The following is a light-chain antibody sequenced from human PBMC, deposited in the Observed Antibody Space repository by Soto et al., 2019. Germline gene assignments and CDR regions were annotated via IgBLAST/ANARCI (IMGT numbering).Light chain of an antibody. CDR3: SSYTSSSTLVV. J-gene: IGLJ2*01. V-gene: IGLV2-14*01. Sequence: QSALTQHASVSGSPGQSITISCTGTSSDVGGYNYVSWYQQHPGKAPKLMIYDVSNRPSGVSNRFSGSKSGNTASLTISGLQAEDEADYYCSSYTSSSTLVVFGGGTK. CDR2: DVS. CDR1: SSDVGGYNY.